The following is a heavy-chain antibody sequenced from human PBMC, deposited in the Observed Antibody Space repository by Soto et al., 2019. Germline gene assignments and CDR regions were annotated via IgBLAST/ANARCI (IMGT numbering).Heavy chain of an antibody. CDR1: GYTFTSYG. D-gene: IGHD3-22*01. V-gene: IGHV1-18*01. CDR3: ATDPGPAGTYYCDSSASDAFDN. Sequence: GASVKVSCRASGYTFTSYGISWVRQAPAQGLEWMGWISAYNGNTNYAQNLQGRVTMTTDTSTSTAYMEPRSLRSDDTAVYYCATDPGPAGTYYCDSSASDAFDNSGQGTMVTL. J-gene: IGHJ3*02. CDR2: ISAYNGNT.